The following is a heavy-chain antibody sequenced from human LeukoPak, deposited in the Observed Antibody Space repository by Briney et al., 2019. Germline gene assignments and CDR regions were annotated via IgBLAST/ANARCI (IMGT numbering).Heavy chain of an antibody. J-gene: IGHJ3*02. D-gene: IGHD6-25*01. CDR3: ARRFLDLEAAGDGDAFDI. CDR2: ISAYNGNT. Sequence: ASVKVSCKASGYTFTSYGISWVRQAPGQGLEWMGWISAYNGNTNYAQKLQGRVTMTTDTSTSTAYMELRSLRSDDTAVYYCARRFLDLEAAGDGDAFDIWGQGTMVTVSS. V-gene: IGHV1-18*01. CDR1: GYTFTSYG.